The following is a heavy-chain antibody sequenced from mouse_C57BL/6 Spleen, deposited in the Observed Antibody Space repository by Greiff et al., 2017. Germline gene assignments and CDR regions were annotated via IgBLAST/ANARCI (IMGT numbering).Heavy chain of an antibody. D-gene: IGHD1-1*01. CDR2: INPSNGGT. V-gene: IGHV1-53*01. CDR3: ARWGVSFITTVVATAWFAY. J-gene: IGHJ3*01. CDR1: GYTFTSYW. Sequence: QVQLQQPGTELVKPGASVKLSCKASGYTFTSYWMHWVKQRPGQGLEWIGNINPSNGGTNYNEKFKSKATLTVDKSSSTAYMQLSSLTSEDSAVYYCARWGVSFITTVVATAWFAYWGQGTLVTVSA.